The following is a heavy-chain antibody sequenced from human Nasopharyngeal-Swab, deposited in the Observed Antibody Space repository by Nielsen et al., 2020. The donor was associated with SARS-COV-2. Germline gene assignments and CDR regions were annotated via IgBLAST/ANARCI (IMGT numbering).Heavy chain of an antibody. CDR2: INSEGSST. Sequence: GESLKISRAASGFTFSSYWMHWVRQAPGKGLVWVSRINSEGSSTSYADSVKGRFTISRDNAKNTLHLQMNSLRAEDTAVYYCVRSPSSISPGWFDPWGQGTLVTVSS. CDR3: VRSPSSISPGWFDP. J-gene: IGHJ5*02. V-gene: IGHV3-74*01. D-gene: IGHD1-14*01. CDR1: GFTFSSYW.